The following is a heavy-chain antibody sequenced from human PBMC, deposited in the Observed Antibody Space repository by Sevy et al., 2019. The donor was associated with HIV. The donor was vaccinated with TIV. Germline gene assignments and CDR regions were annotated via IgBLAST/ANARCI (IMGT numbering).Heavy chain of an antibody. CDR1: GFTFSSYA. CDR2: ISGGGGSR. Sequence: GGSLRLSCAASGFTFSSYAMSWVRQAPGKGLEWVSAISGGGGSRYYADSVKGWFTISRDNSKNTLYLQMNSLRAEDTAVYYCAKDTDTRGYFDYWGQGTLVTVSS. CDR3: AKDTDTRGYFDY. D-gene: IGHD6-6*01. J-gene: IGHJ4*02. V-gene: IGHV3-23*01.